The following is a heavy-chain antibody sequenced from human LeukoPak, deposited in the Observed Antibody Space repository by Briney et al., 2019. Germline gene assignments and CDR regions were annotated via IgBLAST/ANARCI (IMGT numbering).Heavy chain of an antibody. D-gene: IGHD3-16*01. CDR2: INPNSGAT. Sequence: ASVKVSCKASGYTFTAYYMHWVRQAPGQGLEWMGWINPNSGATNYAQKIQGRGTMTRDTSISTAYMELSRLRSDDTAVYYCARVRYRLAETYIDYWGQGTLVTVSS. CDR1: GYTFTAYY. J-gene: IGHJ4*02. CDR3: ARVRYRLAETYIDY. V-gene: IGHV1-2*02.